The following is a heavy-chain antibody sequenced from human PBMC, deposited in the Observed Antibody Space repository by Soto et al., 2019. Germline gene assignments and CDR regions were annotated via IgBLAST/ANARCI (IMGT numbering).Heavy chain of an antibody. J-gene: IGHJ6*03. Sequence: GGSLRLSCAASGFTLNNYWMTWVRQAPGKGLEWVANIKKDGSEIYYVDSVRGRFTISRDNAKNSLYLQMNSLRVEDTAIYYCARSTVTIVYYSIDVWGKGTAVTVSS. CDR3: ARSTVTIVYYSIDV. D-gene: IGHD4-17*01. CDR2: IKKDGSEI. V-gene: IGHV3-7*01. CDR1: GFTLNNYW.